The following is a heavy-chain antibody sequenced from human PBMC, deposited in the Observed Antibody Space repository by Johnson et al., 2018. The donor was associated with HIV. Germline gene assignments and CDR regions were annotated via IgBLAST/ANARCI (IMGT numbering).Heavy chain of an antibody. V-gene: IGHV3-30-3*01. D-gene: IGHD6-13*01. Sequence: VPLVESGGGVVQPGRSLRLSCAASGFTFSSYAMHWVRQAPGTGLEWVAVITYDGSNKYYADSVKGRFTISSDNSKNTLYLQMNSLRAEDTAVYYCARSPYSSGWYNGFQWAFDIWGQGTMVTVSS. CDR2: ITYDGSNK. J-gene: IGHJ3*02. CDR3: ARSPYSSGWYNGFQWAFDI. CDR1: GFTFSSYA.